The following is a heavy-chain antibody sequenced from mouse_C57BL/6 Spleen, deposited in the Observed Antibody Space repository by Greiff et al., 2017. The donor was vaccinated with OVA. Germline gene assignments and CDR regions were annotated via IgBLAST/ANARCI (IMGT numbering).Heavy chain of an antibody. D-gene: IGHD2-3*01. J-gene: IGHJ2*01. CDR3: ARDYDGYPYYFDY. Sequence: EVQLQQSGPGLVKPSQSLSLTCPVTGYSITSGYYWNWIRQFPGNKLECMGYISYDGSNNYNPSLKNRISITRDTSKNQFYLKLNTVTTEDTATYYCARDYDGYPYYFDYWGQGTTLTVSS. CDR1: GYSITSGYY. V-gene: IGHV3-6*01. CDR2: ISYDGSN.